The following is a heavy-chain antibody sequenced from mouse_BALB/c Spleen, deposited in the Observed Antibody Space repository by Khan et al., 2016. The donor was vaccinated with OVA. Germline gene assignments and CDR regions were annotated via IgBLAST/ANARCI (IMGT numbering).Heavy chain of an antibody. V-gene: IGHV1S135*01. CDR1: GYSFTSYY. D-gene: IGHD3-3*01. CDR3: ARGTFAY. Sequence: VQLQQSGPELMKPGASVKISCKASGYSFTSYYMHWMKQSHGKSLEWIGYIDPFNADTDYNQKFKGKATLTVDKSSNTAYMHLTSLTSEDSAVYCWARGTFAYWGQGTLVTVSA. CDR2: IDPFNADT. J-gene: IGHJ3*01.